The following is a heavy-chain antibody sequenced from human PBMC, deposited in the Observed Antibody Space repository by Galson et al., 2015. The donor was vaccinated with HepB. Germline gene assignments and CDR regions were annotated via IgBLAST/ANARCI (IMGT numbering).Heavy chain of an antibody. V-gene: IGHV3-7*03. D-gene: IGHD5-18*01. CDR3: AKDARSEYSYPPYGMDV. Sequence: SEKYYVDSVKGRFTISRDNAKNSLYLQMNSLRAEDTAVYYCAKDARSEYSYPPYGMDVWGLGTTVTVSS. CDR2: SEK. J-gene: IGHJ6*02.